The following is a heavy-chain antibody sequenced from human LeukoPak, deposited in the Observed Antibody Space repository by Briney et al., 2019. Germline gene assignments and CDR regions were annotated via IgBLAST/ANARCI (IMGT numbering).Heavy chain of an antibody. V-gene: IGHV1-69*05. CDR1: GGTFSSYA. J-gene: IGHJ4*02. CDR3: AETPFVGSSGYYYYFDY. D-gene: IGHD3-22*01. CDR2: IIPILCSA. Sequence: SVKVSCKASGGTFSSYAIRWVRQSPGQGLDGLGGIIPILCSAYNAQKFQGQVTITTDESTSTDYMELISLRSENTAVYYCAETPFVGSSGYYYYFDYWGQGPLVTVSS.